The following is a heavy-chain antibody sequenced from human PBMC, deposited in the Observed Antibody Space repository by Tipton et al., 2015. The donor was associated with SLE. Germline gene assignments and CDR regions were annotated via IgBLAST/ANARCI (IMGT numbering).Heavy chain of an antibody. J-gene: IGHJ6*03. CDR1: GAFINNFDNKDS. V-gene: IGHV4-39*07. CDR2: VDYSGKV. CDR3: AREPVYYYYYMDV. Sequence: LRLSCSVSGAFINNFDNKDSWAWIRQPPGKGLEWIGSVDYSGKVSYNPSLGSRVTTSADTSRNQFSLRLTSVTAADTAVYYCAREPVYYYYYMDVWGKGTTVTVSS.